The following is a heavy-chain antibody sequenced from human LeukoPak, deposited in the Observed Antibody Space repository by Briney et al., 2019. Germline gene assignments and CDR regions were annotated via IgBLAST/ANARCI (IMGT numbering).Heavy chain of an antibody. V-gene: IGHV4-39*07. J-gene: IGHJ4*02. CDR3: AKTAKYYYGSETYYFFEY. CDR1: GGSISSSSYY. D-gene: IGHD3-10*01. CDR2: ISCRGNT. Sequence: SETLSLTCTVSGGSISSSSYYWGWIRQTPGKGLEWIGSISCRGNTYYNPSLRSRVTISVDTSQNQFSLKLTSVTPADTAVYYCAKTAKYYYGSETYYFFEYWGQGTLVTVSS.